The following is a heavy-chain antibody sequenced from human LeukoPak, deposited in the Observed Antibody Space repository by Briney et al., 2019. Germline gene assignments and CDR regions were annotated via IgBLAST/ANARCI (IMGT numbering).Heavy chain of an antibody. D-gene: IGHD3-22*01. CDR3: ASRTRRYYYDSSGYYHC. J-gene: IGHJ4*02. Sequence: SETLSLTCAVYGGSFSGYYWSWIRQPPGKGLEWIGEINHSGSTNYNPSLKSRVTISVDTSKNQFSLKLSSVTAADTAVYYCASRTRRYYYDSSGYYHCWGQGTLVTVSS. CDR2: INHSGST. CDR1: GGSFSGYY. V-gene: IGHV4-34*01.